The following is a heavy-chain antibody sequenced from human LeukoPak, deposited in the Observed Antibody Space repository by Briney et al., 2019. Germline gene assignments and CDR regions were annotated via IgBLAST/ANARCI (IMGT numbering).Heavy chain of an antibody. D-gene: IGHD6-13*01. CDR3: ARVAAAAMDWFDP. CDR2: INHSGST. J-gene: IGHJ5*02. Sequence: SETLSLTCAVYGGSFSGYYWSWIRQPPGKGLEWIGEINHSGSTNYNPSLKSRVTISVDTSKNQFSLKLSSVTAADTAVYYCARVAAAAMDWFDPWGQGTLVTVSS. V-gene: IGHV4-34*01. CDR1: GGSFSGYY.